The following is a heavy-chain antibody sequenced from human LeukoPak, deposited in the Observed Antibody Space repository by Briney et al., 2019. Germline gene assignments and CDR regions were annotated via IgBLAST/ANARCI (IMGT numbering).Heavy chain of an antibody. CDR3: ASSSRGALDY. CDR2: ISSSGTYI. J-gene: IGHJ4*02. CDR1: GFTFSSYS. D-gene: IGHD3-10*01. Sequence: GGSLRLSCAASGFTFSSYSMNWVRQAPGKGLEWASSISSSGTYIYYADSVKGRFTISRDNAKNSLYLQMNSLRAEDTVVYYCASSSRGALDYWGQGTLVTVSS. V-gene: IGHV3-21*01.